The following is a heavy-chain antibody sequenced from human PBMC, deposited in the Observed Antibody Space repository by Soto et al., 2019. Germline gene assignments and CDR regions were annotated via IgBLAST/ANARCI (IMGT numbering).Heavy chain of an antibody. V-gene: IGHV4-34*01. CDR3: ARDGSLNYYYYYGMDV. CDR2: INHSGST. Sequence: NPSETLSLTCAVYGGSFSGYYWSWIRQPPGKGLEWIGEINHSGSTNYNPSLKSRVTISVDTSKNQFSLKLSSVTAADTAVYYCARDGSLNYYYYYGMDVWGQGTTVTVSS. J-gene: IGHJ6*02. CDR1: GGSFSGYY. D-gene: IGHD2-8*01.